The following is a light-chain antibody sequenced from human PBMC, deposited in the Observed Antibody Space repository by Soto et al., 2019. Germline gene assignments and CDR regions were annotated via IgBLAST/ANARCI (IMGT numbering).Light chain of an antibody. CDR1: SSDVGGYNY. Sequence: QSVLTQPASVSGSPGQSITISCTGTSSDVGGYNYVSWYQHHPGEVPKLIIFEVAKRPSGVSTRFSGSKSGNTASLTISGLQAEDEADYFCTSYTTSSTYVFGSGTKVTVL. J-gene: IGLJ1*01. V-gene: IGLV2-14*01. CDR3: TSYTTSSTYV. CDR2: EVA.